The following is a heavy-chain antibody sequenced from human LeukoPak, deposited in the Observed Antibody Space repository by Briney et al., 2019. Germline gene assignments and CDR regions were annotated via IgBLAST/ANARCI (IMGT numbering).Heavy chain of an antibody. Sequence: ASVKVSCKASGYTFTSYDINWVRQATGQGLEWMGWMNPNSGNTGYAQKFQGRVTMTRNTSISTAYMELSSLRSEDTAVYYCARGGIAAAGTSSYYYYMDVWGKGTTVTISS. CDR2: MNPNSGNT. CDR3: ARGGIAAAGTSSYYYYMDV. D-gene: IGHD6-13*01. V-gene: IGHV1-8*01. J-gene: IGHJ6*03. CDR1: GYTFTSYD.